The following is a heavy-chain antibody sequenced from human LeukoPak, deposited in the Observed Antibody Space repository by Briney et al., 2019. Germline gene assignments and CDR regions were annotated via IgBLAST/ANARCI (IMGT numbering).Heavy chain of an antibody. D-gene: IGHD3-3*01. CDR1: GFTFSGYA. J-gene: IGHJ4*02. Sequence: PGGSLRLSCAASGFTFSGYAMSWVRQAPGKGLEWVSAISGSGGSTYYADSVKGRFTISRDISKNTLYLQMNSLRAEDTAVYYCAKGRGYDFWSGPFDYWGQRTLVTVSS. CDR3: AKGRGYDFWSGPFDY. V-gene: IGHV3-23*01. CDR2: ISGSGGST.